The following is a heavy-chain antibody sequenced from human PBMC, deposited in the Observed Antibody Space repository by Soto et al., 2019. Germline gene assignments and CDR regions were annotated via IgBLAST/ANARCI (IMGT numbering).Heavy chain of an antibody. CDR1: GDSISHSS. CDR2: VYYRGTTIYKPAPSGGP. D-gene: IGHD3-10*01. V-gene: IGHV4-59*08. J-gene: IGHJ6*03. Sequence: QVQLQESGPGLVTPSGTLTLTCTVSGDSISHSSWSWIRQTPGRGLDWIGYVYYRGTTIYKPAPSGGPIYNPSLGSRVTILVDTSKNQFSLRLTSVTAADTAVYFCARLGFHYYSSGNLEQYSHYMDVWGEGTTVIVSS. CDR3: ARLGFHYYSSGNLEQYSHYMDV.